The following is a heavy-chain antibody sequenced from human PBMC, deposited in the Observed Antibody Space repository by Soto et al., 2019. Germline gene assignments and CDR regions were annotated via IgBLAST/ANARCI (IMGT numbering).Heavy chain of an antibody. CDR2: ITVYNGNT. V-gene: IGHV1-18*04. D-gene: IGHD5-18*01. CDR3: ARGYSYGSYWFFDL. J-gene: IGHJ2*01. Sequence: QGQLVQSGGEVREPGASVKVSCEASGYDFNKYGITWVRQAPGQGLEWMGWITVYNGNTNYAERLQGRVTMTTDTSTNTAYMDLWSLRSDDTAVYYCARGYSYGSYWFFDLWGRGTLVTVSS. CDR1: GYDFNKYG.